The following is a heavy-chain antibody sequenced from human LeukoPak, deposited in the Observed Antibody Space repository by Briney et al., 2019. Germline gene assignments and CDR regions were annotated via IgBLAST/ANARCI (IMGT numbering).Heavy chain of an antibody. J-gene: IGHJ5*02. V-gene: IGHV1-69*13. CDR3: ARFPPYYYDSSGYYLDP. CDR2: IIPIFGTA. D-gene: IGHD3-22*01. CDR1: GGTFSSYA. Sequence: GASVKVSCKASGGTFSSYAISWVQQAPGQGLEWMGGIIPIFGTANYAQKFQGRVTITADESTSTAYMELSSLRSEDTAMYYCARFPPYYYDSSGYYLDPWGQGTLVTVSS.